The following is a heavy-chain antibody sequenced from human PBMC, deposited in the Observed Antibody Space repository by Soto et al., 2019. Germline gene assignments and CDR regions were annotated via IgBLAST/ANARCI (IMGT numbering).Heavy chain of an antibody. J-gene: IGHJ5*02. CDR3: ARPYCASPSCYTDWFDP. CDR1: GYSFSTYD. Sequence: QVQLVQSGAEVKKPGASEKVSCKASGYSFSTYDINWVRQAAGQGLEWMGWVNPKSGNTDYAQKFRGRVTMTSNSSTSPAYTELTALTPGDTAVSYCARPYCASPSCYTDWFDPWGQATLVTVAS. D-gene: IGHD2-2*02. CDR2: VNPKSGNT. V-gene: IGHV1-8*01.